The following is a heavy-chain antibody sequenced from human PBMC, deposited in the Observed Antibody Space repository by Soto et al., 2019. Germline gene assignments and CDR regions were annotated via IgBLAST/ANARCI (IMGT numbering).Heavy chain of an antibody. CDR2: ISGLGGSK. CDR3: ERSTGDTWQLYYFDY. CDR1: GFTFSAYS. V-gene: IGHV3-23*01. J-gene: IGHJ4*01. Sequence: EVQLLESGGGLVQPGGSLRLSCAASGFTFSAYSMSWVRHAPGRGLEWVSGISGLGGSKYYADSVKGRFTISRDNSRNILYLQLNSLRAEDTADNYCERSTGDTWQLYYFDYWGHGTLLNVSS. D-gene: IGHD7-27*01.